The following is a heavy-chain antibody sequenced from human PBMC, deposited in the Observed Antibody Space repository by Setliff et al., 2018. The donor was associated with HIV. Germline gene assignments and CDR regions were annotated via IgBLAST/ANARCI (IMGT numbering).Heavy chain of an antibody. CDR1: GGTFSSYA. J-gene: IGHJ6*02. CDR2: IIPNFGHT. Sequence: GASVKVSCKASGGTFSSYAISWVRQAPGQGLEWMGGIIPNFGHTKYAQKFLDRVTMTIDTATSRAYMELRSLRSDDTAVYFCARLGSGWSDSYYYAMDIWGQGTTVTVSS. CDR3: ARLGSGWSDSYYYAMDI. D-gene: IGHD6-19*01. V-gene: IGHV1-18*01.